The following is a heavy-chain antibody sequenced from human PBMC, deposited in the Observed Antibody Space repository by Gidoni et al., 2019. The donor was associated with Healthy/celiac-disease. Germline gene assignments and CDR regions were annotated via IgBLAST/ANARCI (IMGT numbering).Heavy chain of an antibody. CDR3: TTEPHYYDSSGYYRVAFDI. D-gene: IGHD3-22*01. V-gene: IGHV3-15*01. CDR1: GFTLRNGW. CDR2: LQSKTAGGTT. Sequence: EVQQVESGGGMGKPGGSHRLSCAATGFTLRNGWMSRARQAPGKGLGWVGRLQSKTAGGTTDYAAPVTGRFTISIDDSNYTLYLQMNSLKTEDTAVYYCTTEPHYYDSSGYYRVAFDIWGQVTMVTVSS. J-gene: IGHJ3*02.